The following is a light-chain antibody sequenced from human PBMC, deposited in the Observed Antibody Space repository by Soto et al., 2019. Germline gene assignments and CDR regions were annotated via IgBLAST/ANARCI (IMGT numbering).Light chain of an antibody. V-gene: IGKV3-11*01. CDR1: ESVRSY. Sequence: EIVLTQSPATLSLSPGERATLSCRAIESVRSYLGCYQQKTGQAPRLLIYDASRRATGIPARFSGSGSGTEFTLTISSIEPEDFAVYYCQNRTNGXLGTCGQGTRLXI. J-gene: IGKJ5*01. CDR2: DAS. CDR3: QNRTNGXLGT.